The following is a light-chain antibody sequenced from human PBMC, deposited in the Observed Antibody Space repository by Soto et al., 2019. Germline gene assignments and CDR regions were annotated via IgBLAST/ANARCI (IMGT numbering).Light chain of an antibody. CDR1: QSVSSSY. Sequence: EIVLTQSPGTLSLSPGERATLSCRASQSVSSSYLAWYQQKPGQSPRLLIYGASSRATDITGRFSGSGSGTEFTLTISRLEADEVAVYYCQQYGRSPFTFGPGTKVDIK. CDR2: GAS. V-gene: IGKV3-20*01. CDR3: QQYGRSPFT. J-gene: IGKJ3*01.